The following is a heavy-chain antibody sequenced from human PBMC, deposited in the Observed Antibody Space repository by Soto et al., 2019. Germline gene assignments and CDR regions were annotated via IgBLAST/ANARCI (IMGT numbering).Heavy chain of an antibody. CDR1: GGSINNYY. V-gene: IGHV4-59*01. CDR2: VYYSGTH. CDR3: ARVQMATLYFDY. D-gene: IGHD5-12*01. Sequence: PSETLSLTCTVSGGSINNYYWSWVRQPPGKGLEWIGYVYYSGTHNYNPSLESRLTISIDTSKNQFSLKLNSVTAADTAVYYCARVQMATLYFDYWGQGALVTVS. J-gene: IGHJ4*02.